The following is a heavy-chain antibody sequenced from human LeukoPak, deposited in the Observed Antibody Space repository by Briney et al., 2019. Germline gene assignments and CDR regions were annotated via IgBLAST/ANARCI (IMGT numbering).Heavy chain of an antibody. J-gene: IGHJ5*02. D-gene: IGHD2-8*02. V-gene: IGHV4-4*07. CDR2: IYTSGST. CDR1: GGSISSYY. CDR3: ARDRPPLTGFDP. Sequence: SETLSLTRTVSGGSISSYYWSWIRQPAGKGLEWIGRIYTSGSTNYNLSLKSRVTMSVDTSKNQFSLKLSSVTAADTAVYYCARDRPPLTGFDPWGQGTLVTVSS.